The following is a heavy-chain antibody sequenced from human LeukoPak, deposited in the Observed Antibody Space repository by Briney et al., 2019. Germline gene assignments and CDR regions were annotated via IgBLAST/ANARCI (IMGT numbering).Heavy chain of an antibody. J-gene: IGHJ4*02. CDR2: IFYTGIT. CDR3: ARVFYS. V-gene: IGHV4-39*07. CDR1: GGSFYTSDYY. Sequence: PSETLSLTRTVSGGSFYTSDYYWGWVRQPPGKGPEWIGYIFYTGITNYNPSLQSRVSISIYTTKNQFSLKLTSVTAADTAVYYCARVFYSWGQGTLGTVSS.